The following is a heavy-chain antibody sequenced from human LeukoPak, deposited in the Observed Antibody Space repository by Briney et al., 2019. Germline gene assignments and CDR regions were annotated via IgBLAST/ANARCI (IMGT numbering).Heavy chain of an antibody. Sequence: GGSLRLSCAASGFTFSSYEMNGVPQAPGKGLEWVSYISSSGSTIYYADSVKGRFTISRDNAKNSLYLQMNSLRAEDTAVYYCARDSDYGGNSGIGYFAYWGQGTLVTVSS. CDR3: ARDSDYGGNSGIGYFAY. D-gene: IGHD4-23*01. CDR2: ISSSGSTI. V-gene: IGHV3-48*03. CDR1: GFTFSSYE. J-gene: IGHJ4*02.